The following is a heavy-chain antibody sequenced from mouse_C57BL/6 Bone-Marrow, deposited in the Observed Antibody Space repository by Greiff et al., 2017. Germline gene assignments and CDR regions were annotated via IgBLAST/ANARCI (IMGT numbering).Heavy chain of an antibody. Sequence: EVKLMESGPSLVRPSQTLSLTCTVTGFSINSDCHWIWIRQFPGNKLEYIGYTFYSGITYYNPSLESRTYITRDTSKNQFSLKLSSVTTEDTATYYCARAYYDGSLDLAMDYWGQGTSVTVSS. J-gene: IGHJ4*01. D-gene: IGHD1-1*01. CDR2: TFYSGIT. CDR3: ARAYYDGSLDLAMDY. V-gene: IGHV3-3*01. CDR1: GFSINSDCH.